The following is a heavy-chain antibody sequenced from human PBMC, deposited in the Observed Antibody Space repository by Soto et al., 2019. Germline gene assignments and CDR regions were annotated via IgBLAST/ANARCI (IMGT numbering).Heavy chain of an antibody. CDR2: ISGSGGST. J-gene: IGHJ3*02. CDR1: GFTFSSYA. D-gene: IGHD2-15*01. Sequence: EVQLLESGGGLVQPGGSLRLSCAASGFTFSSYAMSWVRQAPGKGLEWVSAISGSGGSTYYADSVKGRFTISRDNSKNTLYLQMNSLRAEDTAVYYCAKSAPDCSGCSCYQPLIWGQGTMVTFSS. CDR3: AKSAPDCSGCSCYQPLI. V-gene: IGHV3-23*01.